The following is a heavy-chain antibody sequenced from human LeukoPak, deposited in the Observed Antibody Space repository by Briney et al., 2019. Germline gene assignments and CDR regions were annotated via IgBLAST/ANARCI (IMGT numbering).Heavy chain of an antibody. CDR3: ARSNQADDY. CDR2: INPGGSST. J-gene: IGHJ4*02. Sequence: PGGSLRLSCAASGFTFSSYWMHWARQVPGKGLVWVSRINPGGSSTAYADSVRGRFTISRDNAKNTLYLQMNSLRADDTAVYYCARSNQADDYWGQGTLVTVSS. D-gene: IGHD4-11*01. CDR1: GFTFSSYW. V-gene: IGHV3-74*01.